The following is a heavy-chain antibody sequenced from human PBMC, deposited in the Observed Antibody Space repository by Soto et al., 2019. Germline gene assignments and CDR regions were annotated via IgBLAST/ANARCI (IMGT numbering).Heavy chain of an antibody. CDR2: INPNSGGT. D-gene: IGHD2-8*01. CDR3: ARDLNGDSYGMDV. J-gene: IGHJ6*02. Sequence: ASVKVSCKASGYTFTGYYMHWVRQAPGQGLEWMGWINPNSGGTNYAQKFQGWVTMTRDTSISTAYMELSRLRSDDTAVYYCARDLNGDSYGMDVWGQGTTVTVS. CDR1: GYTFTGYY. V-gene: IGHV1-2*04.